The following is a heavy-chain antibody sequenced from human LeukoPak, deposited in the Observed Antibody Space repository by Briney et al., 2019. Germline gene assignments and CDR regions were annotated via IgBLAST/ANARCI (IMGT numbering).Heavy chain of an antibody. V-gene: IGHV3-30*18. J-gene: IGHJ4*02. CDR3: EKGPEIRTYYFDS. D-gene: IGHD1-14*01. CDR1: GFTCSSYG. CDR2: ISYDGSNK. Sequence: GGSLRLSCAASGFTCSSYGMHWVRQAPGKGLEWVAVISYDGSNKYYADSVKGRFTISRDNSKNTLYLQMNSLRAEDTAVYYCEKGPEIRTYYFDSWGQRNLVTVSS.